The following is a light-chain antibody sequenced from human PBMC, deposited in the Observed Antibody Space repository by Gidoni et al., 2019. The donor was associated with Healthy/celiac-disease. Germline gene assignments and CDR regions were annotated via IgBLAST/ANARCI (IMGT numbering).Light chain of an antibody. J-gene: IGLJ2*01. CDR2: QDS. CDR1: KLGDKY. Sequence: SYELPQPPSVSVSPGQTASITCSGDKLGDKYACWYQQKPGQSPVLVIYQDSKRPSGIPERFSGSNSGNTATLTISGTQAMDEADYYCQAWDSSTVVVGGGTKLTVL. V-gene: IGLV3-1*01. CDR3: QAWDSSTVV.